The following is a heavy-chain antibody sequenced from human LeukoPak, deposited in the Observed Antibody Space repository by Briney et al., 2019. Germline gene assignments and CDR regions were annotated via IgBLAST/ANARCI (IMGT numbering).Heavy chain of an antibody. D-gene: IGHD3-16*01. Sequence: PGGSLRLSCAASGFTFSSYSMNWVRQAPGKGLEWVSSISSSSSYIYYADSVKGRFTISRDNSKNTLYLQMNSLRAEDTAVYYCARDYGFSGTQRGEYWGQGTLVTVSS. CDR1: GFTFSSYS. V-gene: IGHV3-21*01. CDR2: ISSSSSYI. CDR3: ARDYGFSGTQRGEY. J-gene: IGHJ4*02.